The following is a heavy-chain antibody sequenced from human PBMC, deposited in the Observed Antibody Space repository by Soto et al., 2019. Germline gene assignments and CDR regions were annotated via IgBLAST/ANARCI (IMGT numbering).Heavy chain of an antibody. D-gene: IGHD5-18*01. V-gene: IGHV3-23*01. CDR3: AKAVRGYSYGLYYFDY. Sequence: PGGSLRLSCAASGFTFSSYAMSWVRQAPGKGLEWVSAISGSGGSTYYADSVKGRFTISRDNSKNTLYLQMNSLRAEDTAVYYCAKAVRGYSYGLYYFDYWGQGTLVTAPQ. CDR2: ISGSGGST. J-gene: IGHJ4*02. CDR1: GFTFSSYA.